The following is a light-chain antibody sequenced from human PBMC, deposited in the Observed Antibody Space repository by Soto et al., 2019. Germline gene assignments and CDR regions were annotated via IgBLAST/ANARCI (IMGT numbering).Light chain of an antibody. CDR2: NVS. V-gene: IGKV2-30*01. CDR3: MQSTHWPPYT. Sequence: EVVMTQSPLSLPVTLGQPASISCRSSQSLAYIDGNTYLTWFHQRPGQSPRRLIYNVSNRDSGVPDRCSGRGSGTDFALKISRVEAEDVGIYYCMQSTHWPPYTFGQGTKLEIK. J-gene: IGKJ2*01. CDR1: QSLAYIDGNTY.